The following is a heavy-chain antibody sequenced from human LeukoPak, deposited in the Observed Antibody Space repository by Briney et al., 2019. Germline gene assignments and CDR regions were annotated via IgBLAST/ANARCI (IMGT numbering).Heavy chain of an antibody. J-gene: IGHJ4*02. D-gene: IGHD3-10*01. Sequence: PSETLSLTCTVSGGSISSGDYYWSWIRQPPGKGLEWIGYIYYSGSTYYNPSLKSRVTISVDTSKNQFSLKLSSVTAADTAVYYCASRTYYYGSGNRIFDYWGQGTLVTVS. CDR1: GGSISSGDYY. CDR2: IYYSGST. CDR3: ASRTYYYGSGNRIFDY. V-gene: IGHV4-30-4*01.